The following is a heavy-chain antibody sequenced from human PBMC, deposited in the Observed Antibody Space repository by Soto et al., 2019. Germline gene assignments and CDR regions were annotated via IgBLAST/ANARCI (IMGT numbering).Heavy chain of an antibody. Sequence: SGPTLVNPTQTLTLTCTFSGFSLTSNDVGVGWIRQPPGKALEWLALIYWDDDKRYSPSLKSRLTITKDTSKNQVVLRTTNMDPVDTATYYCSHSRYSRSSFDYWGQGTLGSVSS. V-gene: IGHV2-5*02. CDR2: IYWDDDK. CDR1: GFSLTSNDVG. CDR3: SHSRYSRSSFDY. J-gene: IGHJ4*02. D-gene: IGHD6-6*01.